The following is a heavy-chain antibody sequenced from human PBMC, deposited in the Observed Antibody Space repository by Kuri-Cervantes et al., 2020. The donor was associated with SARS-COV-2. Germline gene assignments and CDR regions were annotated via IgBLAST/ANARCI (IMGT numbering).Heavy chain of an antibody. CDR3: TSPEYYYGSGSHLDYYGMDV. J-gene: IGHJ6*02. V-gene: IGHV4-38-2*02. Sequence: SETLSLTCTVSGYSISSGYYWGWIRQPPGKGLAWIGSIYHSGSTYYNPSLKSRVTISVDTSKNQFSLKLSSVTAADTAVYYCTSPEYYYGSGSHLDYYGMDVWGQATTVTVSS. D-gene: IGHD3-10*01. CDR1: GYSISSGYY. CDR2: IYHSGST.